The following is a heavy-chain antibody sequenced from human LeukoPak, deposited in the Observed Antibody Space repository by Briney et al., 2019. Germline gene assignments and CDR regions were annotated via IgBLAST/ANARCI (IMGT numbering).Heavy chain of an antibody. D-gene: IGHD3-10*01. CDR1: GYTFTVYY. Sequence: ASVKVSCKASGYTFTVYYMHWVRQAPGQGLEWMGWINPNSGGTNYAQKFQGRVTMTRDTSISTAYMELSRLRSDDTAVYYCAIDYGSGSYYLDYWGQGTLDTVSS. J-gene: IGHJ4*02. CDR3: AIDYGSGSYYLDY. CDR2: INPNSGGT. V-gene: IGHV1-2*02.